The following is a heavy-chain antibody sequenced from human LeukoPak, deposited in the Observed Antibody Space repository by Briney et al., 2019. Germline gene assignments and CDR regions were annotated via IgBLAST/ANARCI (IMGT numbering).Heavy chain of an antibody. CDR3: ARDLQFGDGYNWEVVWFDP. D-gene: IGHD5-24*01. V-gene: IGHV1-46*01. CDR1: GYTFTSYY. Sequence: PSVKVSCKASGYTFTSYYMHWVRQAPGQGLEWMGIINPSGGSTSYAQKFQGRVTMTRDTSTSTVYMELSSLRSEDTAVYYCARDLQFGDGYNWEVVWFDPWGQGTLVTVSS. J-gene: IGHJ5*02. CDR2: INPSGGST.